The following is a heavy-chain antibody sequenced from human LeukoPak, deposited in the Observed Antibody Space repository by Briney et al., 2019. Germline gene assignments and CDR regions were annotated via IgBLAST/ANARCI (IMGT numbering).Heavy chain of an antibody. Sequence: SETLSLTCTVSGGSISSSSYYWGWIRQPPGKGLEWIGSIYYSGSTYYNPSLKSRVTISVDTSKNQFSLKLSAVTAADTAVYYCARDSTMVRGVIYYYYYMDVWGEGTTVTISS. CDR2: IYYSGST. J-gene: IGHJ6*03. CDR1: GGSISSSSYY. V-gene: IGHV4-39*07. CDR3: ARDSTMVRGVIYYYYYMDV. D-gene: IGHD3-10*01.